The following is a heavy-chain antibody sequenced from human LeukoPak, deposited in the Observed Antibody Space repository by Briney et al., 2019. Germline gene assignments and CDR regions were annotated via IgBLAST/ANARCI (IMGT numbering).Heavy chain of an antibody. D-gene: IGHD6-13*01. J-gene: IGHJ4*02. CDR1: GFPFSSHT. Sequence: GGSLKLSCAASGFPFSSHTMNWVRQAPGKGLEWVSSIGGTNGYSFYAHSLKGRFTISRDNAKNSLSLLMNNLRAEDTAVYYCTRDQPFSSFAHWGQGILVTVSS. V-gene: IGHV3-21*01. CDR3: TRDQPFSSFAH. CDR2: IGGTNGYS.